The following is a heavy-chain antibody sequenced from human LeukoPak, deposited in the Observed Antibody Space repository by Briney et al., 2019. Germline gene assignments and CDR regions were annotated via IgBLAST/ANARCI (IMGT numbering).Heavy chain of an antibody. CDR2: IYPGDSDT. Sequence: KLGESLKISCKGSGYSFTSYWIGWVRQLPGKGLEWMGIIYPGDSDTRYSPSFQGQVTISADKSISTAYLQWSSLKASDTAMYYCARQQWGATSGPDYWGQGTLVTVSS. CDR1: GYSFTSYW. J-gene: IGHJ4*02. V-gene: IGHV5-51*01. CDR3: ARQQWGATSGPDY. D-gene: IGHD1-26*01.